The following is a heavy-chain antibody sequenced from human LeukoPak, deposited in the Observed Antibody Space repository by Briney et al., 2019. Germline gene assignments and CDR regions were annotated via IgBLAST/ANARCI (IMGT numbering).Heavy chain of an antibody. CDR1: GYSFTSYW. J-gene: IGHJ4*02. CDR2: IYPGDSDT. Sequence: GESLKISCKGSGYSFTSYWIGWVRQMPGKGLEWMGIIYPGDSDTRYSPSFQGQVTISADNSITTAYLQWSSLKASDTAMYYCATLYSSTWPIYWGXGTLVTVSS. V-gene: IGHV5-51*01. D-gene: IGHD6-13*01. CDR3: ATLYSSTWPIY.